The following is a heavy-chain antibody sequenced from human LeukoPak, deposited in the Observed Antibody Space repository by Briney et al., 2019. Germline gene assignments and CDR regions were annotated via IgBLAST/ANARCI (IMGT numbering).Heavy chain of an antibody. J-gene: IGHJ4*02. D-gene: IGHD5-24*01. CDR1: GGSISSYY. CDR3: ARLRRDGYNAPAFDY. V-gene: IGHV4-59*08. Sequence: PSETLSLTCTVSGGSISSYYWSWIRQPPGKGLEWIGYIYYSGSTNYNPSLKSRVTISVDTSKNQFSLKLSSVTAADTAVYYCARLRRDGYNAPAFDYWGQGTLVTVSS. CDR2: IYYSGST.